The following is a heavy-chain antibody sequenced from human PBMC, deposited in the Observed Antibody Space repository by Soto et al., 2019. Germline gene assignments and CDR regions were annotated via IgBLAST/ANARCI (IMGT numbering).Heavy chain of an antibody. D-gene: IGHD1-26*01. CDR1: GGSINSGGYY. CDR2: IYYNGNT. J-gene: IGHJ4*02. CDR3: ARHVNSGSYHPGFDY. V-gene: IGHV4-31*03. Sequence: SETLSLTCTVSGGSINSGGYYWSWTRQHPGKGLQWIGYIYYNGNTYYNPSLQSRLTISRDTPKNQFSLKLNSMTAADTAVYYCARHVNSGSYHPGFDYWGQGTLVTVSS.